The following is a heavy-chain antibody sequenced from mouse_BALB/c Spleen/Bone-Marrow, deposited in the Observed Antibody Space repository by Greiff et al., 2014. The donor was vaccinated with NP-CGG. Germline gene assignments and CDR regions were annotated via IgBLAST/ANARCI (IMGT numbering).Heavy chain of an antibody. CDR1: GFTFSSFG. J-gene: IGHJ4*01. CDR2: ISSGSSTI. D-gene: IGHD3-3*01. V-gene: IGHV5-17*02. CDR3: TRSGTLGSMDY. Sequence: EVNVVESGGGLVQPGGSRKLSCAASGFTFSSFGMHWARQAPEKGLEWVAYISSGSSTIYYADTMKGRFTISRDNPKNTLFLQMASLRSEDTAMYYCTRSGTLGSMDYWGQGTSVTVSS.